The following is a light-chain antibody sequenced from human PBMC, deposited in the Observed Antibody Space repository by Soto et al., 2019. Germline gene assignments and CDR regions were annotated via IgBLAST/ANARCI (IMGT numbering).Light chain of an antibody. CDR1: QSVSSY. CDR3: QQRSNWPRYT. CDR2: DAS. Sequence: EIVLTQSPATLSLSPGERATLSCRASQSVSSYLAWYQQKPGQAPRLLIYDASNRATGIPARFSGSGSGTDFTLTISRLEPEDFAVYYCQQRSNWPRYTFGQGTKLEIK. V-gene: IGKV3-11*01. J-gene: IGKJ2*01.